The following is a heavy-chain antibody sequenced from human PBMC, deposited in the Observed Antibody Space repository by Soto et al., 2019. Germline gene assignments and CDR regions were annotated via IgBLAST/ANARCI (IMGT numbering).Heavy chain of an antibody. Sequence: GGSLRLSCAASGFTVSSNYMSWVRQAPGKGLEWVSVIYSGGSTYYADSVKGRFTISRDNSKNTLYLQMNSLRAEDTAVYYCASDIVVVVAAVGRRHSDYWGQGTLVTVSS. D-gene: IGHD2-15*01. CDR3: ASDIVVVVAAVGRRHSDY. V-gene: IGHV3-66*01. J-gene: IGHJ4*02. CDR2: IYSGGST. CDR1: GFTVSSNY.